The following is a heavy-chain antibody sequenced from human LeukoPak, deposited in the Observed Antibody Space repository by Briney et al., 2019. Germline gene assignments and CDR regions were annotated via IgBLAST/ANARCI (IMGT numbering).Heavy chain of an antibody. V-gene: IGHV3-74*01. D-gene: IGHD3-16*01. CDR1: GFTFSSYS. CDR3: ARAGAYHFDN. CDR2: INTDTRGT. J-gene: IGHJ4*02. Sequence: GGSLRLSCAASGFTFSSYSMNWVRQAPGKGLVWVSIINTDTRGTYYADSVKGRSTISRDNAKNTLYLQMNSLRAEDTAVYYCARAGAYHFDNWGQGTLVTVSS.